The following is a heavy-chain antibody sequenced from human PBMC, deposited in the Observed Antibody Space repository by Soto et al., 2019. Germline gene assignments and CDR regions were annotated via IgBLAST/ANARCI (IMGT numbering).Heavy chain of an antibody. CDR3: ASYYYCGGDCFYFDY. CDR1: GYTFTSYY. V-gene: IGHV1-46*01. CDR2: INPSGGST. J-gene: IGHJ4*02. Sequence: ASVKVSCKASGYTFTSYYMHWVRQAPGQGLEWMGIINPSGGSTSYAQKFQGRVTMTRDTSTSTVYMELSSLRSEDTAVYYCASYYYCGGDCFYFDYWGQVTLVPVSS. D-gene: IGHD2-21*02.